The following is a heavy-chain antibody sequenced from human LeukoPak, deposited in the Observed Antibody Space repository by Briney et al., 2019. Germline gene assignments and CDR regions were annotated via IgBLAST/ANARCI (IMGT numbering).Heavy chain of an antibody. CDR1: GFTFSSYS. J-gene: IGHJ4*02. Sequence: GGSLRLSCAASGFTFSSYSMNWVRQAPGKGLEWVSSISSSSSYIYYADSVKGRFTISRDNAKNSLYLQMNSLRAEDTAVYYCARDSGEVAAAGSLDYWGQGTLVTVSS. D-gene: IGHD6-13*01. CDR2: ISSSSSYI. V-gene: IGHV3-21*01. CDR3: ARDSGEVAAAGSLDY.